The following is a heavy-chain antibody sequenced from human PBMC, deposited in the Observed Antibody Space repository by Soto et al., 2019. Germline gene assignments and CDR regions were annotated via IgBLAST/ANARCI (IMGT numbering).Heavy chain of an antibody. Sequence: QVQLVQSGAEVKKPGASVKVSCKASGYTFTSYGISWVRQAPGQGLVWMGWISAYNGNTNYAQKLQGRVTMTTDTSTSTAYMELRSLRSDDTAVYYCARAGRGYSYAGLAAHYYYYGMDVWGQGTTVTVSS. D-gene: IGHD5-18*01. CDR1: GYTFTSYG. V-gene: IGHV1-18*04. CDR2: ISAYNGNT. CDR3: ARAGRGYSYAGLAAHYYYYGMDV. J-gene: IGHJ6*02.